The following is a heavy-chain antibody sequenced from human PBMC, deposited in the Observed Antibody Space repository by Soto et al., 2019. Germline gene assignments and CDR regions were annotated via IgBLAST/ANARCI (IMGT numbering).Heavy chain of an antibody. Sequence: SGTLSLTCAVYGGSFGCYYWSWIRQPPGKGLEWIGEINHSKNTNYNPYIKRRVTISVDTSKNQFSLKLSSATNADTAVYYCARVGTGYCSSTSCYIPPKQNWFEPWGQGTLVTVPS. CDR1: GGSFGCYY. J-gene: IGHJ5*02. CDR2: INHSKNT. D-gene: IGHD2-2*03. V-gene: IGHV4-34*01. CDR3: ARVGTGYCSSTSCYIPPKQNWFEP.